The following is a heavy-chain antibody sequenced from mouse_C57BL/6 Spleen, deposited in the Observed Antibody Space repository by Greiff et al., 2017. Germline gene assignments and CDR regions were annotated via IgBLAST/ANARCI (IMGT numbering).Heavy chain of an antibody. CDR1: GYTFTSYW. Sequence: QVQLQQPGAELVKPGASVKMSCKASGYTFTSYWITWVKPRPGQGLEWIGDIYPGSGSTNYNEKFKSKATLTVDTSSSTAYMQLSSLTSEDSAVYYCARVSITTELDFDVWGTGTTVTVSS. CDR3: ARVSITTELDFDV. D-gene: IGHD1-2*01. J-gene: IGHJ1*03. V-gene: IGHV1-55*01. CDR2: IYPGSGST.